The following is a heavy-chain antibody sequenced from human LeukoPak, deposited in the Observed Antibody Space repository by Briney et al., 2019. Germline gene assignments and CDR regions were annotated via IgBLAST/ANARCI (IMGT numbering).Heavy chain of an antibody. CDR2: ISGSGGST. J-gene: IGHJ6*02. CDR3: AKVCSSTSCPNG. CDR1: GFTFSSYA. V-gene: IGHV3-23*01. D-gene: IGHD2-2*01. Sequence: PGGSLRLSCAASGFTFSSYAMSWVRQAPGKGLEWVSAISGSGGSTYYADSVKGRFTISRDNSKNTLYLQMNSLSAEDTAVYYCAKVCSSTSCPNGWGQGSTVTVCS.